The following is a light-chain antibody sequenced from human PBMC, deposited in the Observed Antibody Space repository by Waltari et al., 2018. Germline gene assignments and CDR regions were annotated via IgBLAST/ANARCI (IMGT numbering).Light chain of an antibody. Sequence: DIQMTQSPSSLSASVRDRVTITCRASQSISSYLNWYQQKPGKAPNRLIYAASSLQSGVPSRFSGSGSGTDFTLTISSLQPEDFATYYCQQSYSTPRTFGQGTKVEIK. V-gene: IGKV1-39*01. CDR1: QSISSY. CDR3: QQSYSTPRT. CDR2: AAS. J-gene: IGKJ1*01.